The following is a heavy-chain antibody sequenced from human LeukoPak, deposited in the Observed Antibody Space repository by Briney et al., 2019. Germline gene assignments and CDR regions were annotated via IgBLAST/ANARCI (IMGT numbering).Heavy chain of an antibody. CDR1: GGSISTYY. Sequence: PSGTLSLTCNVSGGSISTYYWSWIRQPPGKGLEWIGYISDGGVTSYNPSLKGRVTISVDSPKNRFSLRLTSLTAVDTALYYCARHGGTLDYFDYWGPGSLVTVSS. J-gene: IGHJ4*02. CDR2: ISDGGVT. V-gene: IGHV4-59*08. CDR3: ARHGGTLDYFDY. D-gene: IGHD1-26*01.